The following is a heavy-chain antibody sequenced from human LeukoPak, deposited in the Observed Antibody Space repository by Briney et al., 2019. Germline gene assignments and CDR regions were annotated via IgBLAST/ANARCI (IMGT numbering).Heavy chain of an antibody. CDR1: GLTVSSNY. J-gene: IGHJ3*02. V-gene: IGHV3-53*01. CDR3: ARDIGYDEAFDI. CDR2: IYSGGNT. Sequence: GGSLRLSCAASGLTVSSNYMSWVRQAPGKGLEWVSVIYSGGNTYYADSVKGRFTISRDNSKNTLYLQMNSLRAEDTAVYYGARDIGYDEAFDIWGQGTMVTVSS. D-gene: IGHD5-12*01.